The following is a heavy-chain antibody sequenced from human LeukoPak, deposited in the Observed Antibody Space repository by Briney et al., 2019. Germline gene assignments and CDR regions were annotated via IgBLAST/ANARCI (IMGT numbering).Heavy chain of an antibody. CDR1: GGSISTYY. CDR2: IYTSGST. V-gene: IGHV4-4*07. CDR3: ARHSNGGGRGWLNFDY. D-gene: IGHD6-19*01. J-gene: IGHJ4*02. Sequence: SETLSLTCTVSGGSISTYYWSWIRQPAGKGLEWIGRIYTSGSTNFNPSLQSRVTISVDTSMNQFSLKLSSVTAADTAVYYCARHSNGGGRGWLNFDYWGQGTLVTVSS.